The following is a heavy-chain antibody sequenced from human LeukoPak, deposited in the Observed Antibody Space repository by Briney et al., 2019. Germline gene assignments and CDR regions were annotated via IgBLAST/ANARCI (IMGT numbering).Heavy chain of an antibody. J-gene: IGHJ4*02. D-gene: IGHD6-13*01. V-gene: IGHV3-48*01. CDR3: ARAGWSSRGY. Sequence: GGSLRLSCAASGFTFSSYRMNWVRQAPGKGLEWVSYISSSSTIYYADSVKGRFTISRDNAKNSLYLQMNSLRAEDTAVYYCARAGWSSRGYWGQGTLVTVSS. CDR1: GFTFSSYR. CDR2: ISSSSTI.